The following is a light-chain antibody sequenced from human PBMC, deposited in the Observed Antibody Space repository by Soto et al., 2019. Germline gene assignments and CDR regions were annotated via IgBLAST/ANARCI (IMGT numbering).Light chain of an antibody. J-gene: IGLJ1*01. CDR3: AAWDDSLNGYV. CDR1: SSNIRSNT. V-gene: IGLV1-44*01. Sequence: QSVLTQPPSASGTPGQRVTISCSGSSSNIRSNTVNWYQQLPGTAPKLLIHSNNQRPSGVPDRFSGSKSGTSASLAISGLQSEDEADYYCAAWDDSLNGYVFGTGTKVTVL. CDR2: SNN.